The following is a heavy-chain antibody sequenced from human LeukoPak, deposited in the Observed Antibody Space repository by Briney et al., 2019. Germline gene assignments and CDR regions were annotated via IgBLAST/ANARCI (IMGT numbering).Heavy chain of an antibody. D-gene: IGHD1-14*01. V-gene: IGHV3-66*01. CDR3: AKATNRNGAG. J-gene: IGHJ4*02. Sequence: GGSLRLSCAASGFTFSSNYMSWVRQAPGKGLEWVSVIYSGGNTYYVDSVKGRFTISRDGSTNTLYLQMSSLRAEDTAVYYCAKATNRNGAGCGRGTLVTVSS. CDR1: GFTFSSNY. CDR2: IYSGGNT.